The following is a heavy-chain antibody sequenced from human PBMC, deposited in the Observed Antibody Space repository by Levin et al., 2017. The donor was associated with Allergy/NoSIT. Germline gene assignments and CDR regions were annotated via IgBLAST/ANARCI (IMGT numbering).Heavy chain of an antibody. Sequence: SETLSLTCTVSGGSISSSSYYWGWIRQPPGTGLEWIGSLFYSGSTYYNPSLKSRVTISVDTSKNQFSLKLSSVTAADTAVYYCARHSSWYGNFDYWGQGTLVTVSS. D-gene: IGHD6-13*01. CDR3: ARHSSWYGNFDY. J-gene: IGHJ4*02. V-gene: IGHV4-39*01. CDR2: LFYSGST. CDR1: GGSISSSSYY.